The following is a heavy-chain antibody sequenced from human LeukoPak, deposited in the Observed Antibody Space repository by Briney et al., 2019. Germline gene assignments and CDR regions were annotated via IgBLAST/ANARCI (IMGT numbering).Heavy chain of an antibody. CDR2: ISSGSTYI. Sequence: GGSLRLSCAASEFSVGSNYMTWVRQAPGKGLEWVSSISSGSTYIYFADSVKGRFTISRDNAKKSLYLQMDSLRAEDTAVYYXXGSDTTGYIPREWDYWYFDLWGRGTLVTVSS. J-gene: IGHJ2*01. V-gene: IGHV3-21*01. CDR1: EFSVGSNY. D-gene: IGHD1-1*01. CDR3: XGSDTTGYIPREWDYWYFDL.